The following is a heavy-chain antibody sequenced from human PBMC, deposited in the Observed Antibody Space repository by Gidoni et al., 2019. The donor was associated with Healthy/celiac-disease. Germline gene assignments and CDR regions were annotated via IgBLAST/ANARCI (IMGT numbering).Heavy chain of an antibody. D-gene: IGHD2-15*01. CDR2: IYYSGST. Sequence: QVQLQESGPGLVKPSETLSLTCTVSGGSISSYYWSWIRQPPGKGLEWIGYIYYSGSTNYNPSLKSRVTISVDTSKNQFSLKLSSVTAADTAVYYCARSYYSAGWFDPWGQGALVTVSS. J-gene: IGHJ5*02. CDR1: GGSISSYY. V-gene: IGHV4-59*01. CDR3: ARSYYSAGWFDP.